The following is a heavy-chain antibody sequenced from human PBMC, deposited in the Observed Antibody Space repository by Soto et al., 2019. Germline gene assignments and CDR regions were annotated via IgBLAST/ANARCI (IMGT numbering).Heavy chain of an antibody. Sequence: QVQLQQWGAGLLKPSETLSLTCAVYGGSFSGYYWSWIRQPPGKGLEWIGEINHGGSTNYNPSLKSRVTISVDPSKHQFSLKLSSVTAADTAVYYCARGGIVGAKDFDYWGQGTLVTVSS. CDR3: ARGGIVGAKDFDY. CDR1: GGSFSGYY. D-gene: IGHD1-26*01. V-gene: IGHV4-34*01. CDR2: INHGGST. J-gene: IGHJ4*02.